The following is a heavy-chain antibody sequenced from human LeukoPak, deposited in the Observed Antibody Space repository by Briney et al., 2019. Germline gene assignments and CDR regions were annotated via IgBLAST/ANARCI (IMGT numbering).Heavy chain of an antibody. CDR1: GFTFRSYG. Sequence: GGSLRLSCEASGFTFRSYGMHWVRQAPGKGLEGVAVIWYDGSNKYYADSVKGRFTVSRDNSKNTLYLQMNSLRAEDTAVYYCATAVASSSGWYADYWGQGTLVTVSS. CDR2: IWYDGSNK. J-gene: IGHJ4*02. CDR3: ATAVASSSGWYADY. V-gene: IGHV3-33*01. D-gene: IGHD6-19*01.